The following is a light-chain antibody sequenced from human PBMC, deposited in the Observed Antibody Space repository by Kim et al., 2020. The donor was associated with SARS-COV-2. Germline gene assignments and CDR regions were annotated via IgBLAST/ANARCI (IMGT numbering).Light chain of an antibody. V-gene: IGKV3-15*01. CDR2: GAS. CDR1: QIVGSD. Sequence: SPGESATLSCRASQIVGSDLAWYQHNPGQAPRLLIYGASTRATDIPARFRGSGSWTEFTLTINSLQSEDFAVYYCQQYNKWPPRAFGQGTKVDI. J-gene: IGKJ1*01. CDR3: QQYNKWPPRA.